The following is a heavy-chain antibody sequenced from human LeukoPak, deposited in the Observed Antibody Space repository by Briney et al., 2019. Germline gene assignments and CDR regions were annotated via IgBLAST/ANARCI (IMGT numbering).Heavy chain of an antibody. Sequence: SETLSLTCAVYGGSFSGYYWSWIRQPPGKGLEWIGEINHSGSTNYNVSLKSRVTISVDTSKNQFSPKLSSVTAADTAVYYCARGTAAAVGVGYYYYYMDVWGKGTTVTVSS. CDR1: GGSFSGYY. J-gene: IGHJ6*03. CDR2: INHSGST. CDR3: ARGTAAAVGVGYYYYYMDV. D-gene: IGHD2-15*01. V-gene: IGHV4-34*01.